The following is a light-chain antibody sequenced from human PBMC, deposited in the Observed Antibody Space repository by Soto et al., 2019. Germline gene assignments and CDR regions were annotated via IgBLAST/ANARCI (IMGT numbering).Light chain of an antibody. J-gene: IGKJ1*01. CDR2: KAS. CDR1: QSINSW. CDR3: QQYNSYPWT. V-gene: IGKV1-5*03. Sequence: DIQMTQSPSTLSASVGDRVTITCRASQSINSWLAWYQQKPGKAPKLLIYKASSLESGVPSRFSGSGSGTEFTLTISSLQPEDFATYYCQQYNSYPWTFGQGTKVDIK.